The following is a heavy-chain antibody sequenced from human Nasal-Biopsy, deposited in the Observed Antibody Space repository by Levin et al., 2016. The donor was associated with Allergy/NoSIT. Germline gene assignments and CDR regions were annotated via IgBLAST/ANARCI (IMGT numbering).Heavy chain of an antibody. CDR2: ISDNTNI. V-gene: IGHV3-69-1*01. CDR1: GFTFNAYT. D-gene: IGHD6-6*01. Sequence: GGSLRLSCAASGFTFNAYTMHWVRQAPGKGLEWISSISDNTNIHYADSVEGRFTVSRDNARNSLFLQMHSLRAEDTALYYCTRDLYTGSSVEVFDIWGQGTLVTVSS. CDR3: TRDLYTGSSVEVFDI. J-gene: IGHJ3*02.